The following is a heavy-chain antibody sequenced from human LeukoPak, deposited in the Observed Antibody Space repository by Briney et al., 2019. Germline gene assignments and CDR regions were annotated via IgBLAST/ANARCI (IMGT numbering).Heavy chain of an antibody. CDR2: INSDGSST. J-gene: IGHJ6*03. CDR3: ARSRAAAMRGQYYYYYMDV. Sequence: PGGSLRLSCATSGFTFSTYWMHWVRQAPGKGLVWVSRINSDGSSTSYADSVKGRFTISRDNAKNTLYLQMSSLRAEDTAVYYCARSRAAAMRGQYYYYYMDVWGKGTTVTVSS. CDR1: GFTFSTYW. D-gene: IGHD2-2*01. V-gene: IGHV3-74*01.